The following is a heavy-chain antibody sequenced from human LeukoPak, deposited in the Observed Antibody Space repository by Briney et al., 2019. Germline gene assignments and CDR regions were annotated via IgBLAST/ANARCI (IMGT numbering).Heavy chain of an antibody. Sequence: PWGSLRLSCAASGFTFSSYAMSWVRQAPGKGLEWVSAISGSGGSTYYADSVKGRFTISRDNSKNTLYLQMNSLRAEDTAVYYCAKDLGYCSSTSCYPPDYWGQGTLVTVSS. D-gene: IGHD2-2*01. V-gene: IGHV3-23*01. J-gene: IGHJ4*02. CDR1: GFTFSSYA. CDR3: AKDLGYCSSTSCYPPDY. CDR2: ISGSGGST.